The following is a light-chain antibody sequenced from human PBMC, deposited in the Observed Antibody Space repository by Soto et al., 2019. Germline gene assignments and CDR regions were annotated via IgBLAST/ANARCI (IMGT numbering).Light chain of an antibody. Sequence: QSALTQPASVSGSPGQSITISCTGTSSDVGRYNYVSWYQQNPGKAPKLIIYDVSDRPSGVSYRFSGSKSGTTASLTISGLQAGDEADYYCGSYTSSDTMIFGGGTKLTVL. J-gene: IGLJ2*01. CDR3: GSYTSSDTMI. V-gene: IGLV2-14*01. CDR1: SSDVGRYNY. CDR2: DVS.